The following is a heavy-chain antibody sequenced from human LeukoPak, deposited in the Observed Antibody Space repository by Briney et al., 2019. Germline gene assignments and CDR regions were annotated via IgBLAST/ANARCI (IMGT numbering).Heavy chain of an antibody. Sequence: PGGSLRLSCAASGFTFSEYGMNWVRQAPGKGLEWVSCISSSGSTIYYADSVKGRFTISRDNAKNSLYLQMNSLRAEDTAVYYCAGGDVRGLDYWGQGTLVTVSS. CDR2: ISSSGSTI. CDR1: GFTFSEYG. D-gene: IGHD2-21*02. CDR3: AGGDVRGLDY. V-gene: IGHV3-48*03. J-gene: IGHJ4*02.